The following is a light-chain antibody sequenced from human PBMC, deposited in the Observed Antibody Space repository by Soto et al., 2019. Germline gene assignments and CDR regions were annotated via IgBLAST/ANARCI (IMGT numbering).Light chain of an antibody. J-gene: IGLJ1*01. CDR3: SSYTSRSIDYV. Sequence: QSALTQPASVSGSPGQSITISCTRTSSDVGGYNYVSWYQQHPGKAPKLMIYEVSNRPSGVSNRFSGSKSGNTASLTISGLQAEDEADYYCSSYTSRSIDYVFGAGTKLTVL. V-gene: IGLV2-14*01. CDR1: SSDVGGYNY. CDR2: EVS.